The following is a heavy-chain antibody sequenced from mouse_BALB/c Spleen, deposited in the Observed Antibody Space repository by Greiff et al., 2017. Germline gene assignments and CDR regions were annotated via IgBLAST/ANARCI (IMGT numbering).Heavy chain of an antibody. Sequence: QVQLQQSGPELVKPGASVKMSCKASGYTFTDYVISWVKQRTGQGLEWIGEIYPGSGSTYYNEKFKGKATLTADKSSNTAYMQLSSLTSEDSAVYFCARWGETYYGNYEAWFAYWGQGTLVTVSA. CDR2: IYPGSGST. CDR3: ARWGETYYGNYEAWFAY. V-gene: IGHV1-81*01. CDR1: GYTFTDYV. J-gene: IGHJ3*01. D-gene: IGHD2-10*01.